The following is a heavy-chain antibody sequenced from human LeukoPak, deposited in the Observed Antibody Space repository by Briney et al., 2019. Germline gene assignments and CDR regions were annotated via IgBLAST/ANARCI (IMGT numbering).Heavy chain of an antibody. D-gene: IGHD6-13*01. CDR2: ISYDGSNK. J-gene: IGHJ4*02. V-gene: IGHV3-30-3*01. CDR3: ARDNQKAAFDY. Sequence: GGSLRLSCAASGFTFSSYAMHWVRQAPGKGLEWVAVISYDGSNKYYADSVKGRFTISRDNSKNTLYLQMNSLRAEDTAVYYCARDNQKAAFDYWGQGTLVTVSS. CDR1: GFTFSSYA.